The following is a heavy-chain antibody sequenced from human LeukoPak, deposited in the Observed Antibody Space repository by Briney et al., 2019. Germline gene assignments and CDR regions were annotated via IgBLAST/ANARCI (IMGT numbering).Heavy chain of an antibody. CDR2: ISASGGST. V-gene: IGHV3-23*01. J-gene: IGHJ4*02. CDR3: AKLPDSSAYYYYFDY. CDR1: GFTFSSYA. Sequence: PGGSLRLSCAASGFTFSSYAMTWVRQAPGTGLEWVSAISASGGSTYYADSVKGRFTISRDNSKNTLHLQMNSLRAEDTAVYYCAKLPDSSAYYYYFDYWGQGTLVAVSS. D-gene: IGHD3-22*01.